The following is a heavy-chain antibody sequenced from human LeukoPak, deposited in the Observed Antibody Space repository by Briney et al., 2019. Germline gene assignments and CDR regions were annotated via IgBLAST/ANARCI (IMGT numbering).Heavy chain of an antibody. Sequence: PSETLSLTCTVSGGSISSSSYYWGWIRQPPGKGLEWIGNIYYSGSTYYNPSLKSRVTISVDTSKNQFSLKLSSVTAADTAVYYCARLNLRRYYDFWSGYYHNWFDPWGQGTLVTVSS. CDR3: ARLNLRRYYDFWSGYYHNWFDP. J-gene: IGHJ5*02. CDR2: IYYSGST. D-gene: IGHD3-3*01. V-gene: IGHV4-39*01. CDR1: GGSISSSSYY.